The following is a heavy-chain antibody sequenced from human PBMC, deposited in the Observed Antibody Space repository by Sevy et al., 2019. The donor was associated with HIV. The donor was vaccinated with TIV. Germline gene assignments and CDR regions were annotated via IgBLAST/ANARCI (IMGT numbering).Heavy chain of an antibody. CDR3: AKDMVDCSGGTCYSGAVSPFES. CDR1: GFIVNKYD. Sequence: GGSLRLSCAASGFIVNKYDMYWIRQAPGKGLEWVATVSYDGADKDYADIVKGRFTISRDSSRSMLYLQMSSLRPEDSGVYFCAKDMVDCSGGTCYSGAVSPFESWGQGTLVTVSS. V-gene: IGHV3-30*18. D-gene: IGHD2-15*01. J-gene: IGHJ4*02. CDR2: VSYDGADK.